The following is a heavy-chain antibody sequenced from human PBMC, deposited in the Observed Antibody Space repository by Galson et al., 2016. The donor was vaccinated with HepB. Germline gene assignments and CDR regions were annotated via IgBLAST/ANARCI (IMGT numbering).Heavy chain of an antibody. CDR3: VREGLADGSYFDY. V-gene: IGHV3-7*01. D-gene: IGHD5-24*01. CDR1: GFTFRNYW. Sequence: SLRLSCAASGFTFRNYWMSWVRQAPGKGLEWEANIKEDGSEDYYVDAVRGRFTISRDNAKNSLYFQMNSLKVEDTAIYYCVREGLADGSYFDYWGQGTLVTVSS. J-gene: IGHJ4*02. CDR2: IKEDGSED.